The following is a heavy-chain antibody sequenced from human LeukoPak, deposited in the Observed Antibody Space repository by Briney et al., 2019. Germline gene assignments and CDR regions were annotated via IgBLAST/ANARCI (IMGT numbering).Heavy chain of an antibody. D-gene: IGHD2-15*01. CDR1: GFTVSNNY. CDR3: AGSRVPGAVDI. V-gene: IGHV3-7*05. J-gene: IGHJ3*02. Sequence: GGSLRLSCAASGFTVSNNYMTWVRQAPGKGLEWVANIKQDGSEKYCVDSVKGRFTISRDNAKKSLYLQMNSLRAEDTAVYYCAGSRVPGAVDIWGQGTMVTVSS. CDR2: IKQDGSEK.